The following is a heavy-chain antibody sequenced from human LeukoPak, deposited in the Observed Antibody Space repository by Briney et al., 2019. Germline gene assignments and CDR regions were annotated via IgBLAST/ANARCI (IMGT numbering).Heavy chain of an antibody. CDR3: ARDDERDYTNLVGATLDY. D-gene: IGHD1-26*01. CDR1: GFTFNTYS. V-gene: IGHV3-21*01. J-gene: IGHJ4*02. CDR2: ISSTNTYI. Sequence: GGSLRLSCAASGFTFNTYSMHWVRQAPGKGLEWVSSISSTNTYIYYADSVKGRFTISRDNAKNSLYLQMSSLRAEDTAAYYCARDDERDYTNLVGATLDYWGRGTLVTVSS.